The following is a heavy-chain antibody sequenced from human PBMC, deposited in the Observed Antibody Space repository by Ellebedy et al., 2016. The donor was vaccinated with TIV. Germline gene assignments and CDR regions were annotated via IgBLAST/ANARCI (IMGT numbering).Heavy chain of an antibody. D-gene: IGHD3-16*02. V-gene: IGHV3-23*01. CDR2: MTNSVGST. CDR3: ATSFPLVRDDSFGL. CDR1: GFTFSSHA. J-gene: IGHJ3*01. Sequence: PGGSLRLSCAASGFTFSSHAMNWVRQAPGKGLEWVSSMTNSVGSTFYADSGKGRFNISRDNSKSTLYLRMNRLRPEDTAVYYCATSFPLVRDDSFGLWGHGTMVTVSS.